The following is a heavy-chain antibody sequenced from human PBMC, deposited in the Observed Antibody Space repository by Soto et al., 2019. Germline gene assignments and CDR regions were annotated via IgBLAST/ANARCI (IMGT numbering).Heavy chain of an antibody. CDR1: GGSFSGYY. V-gene: IGHV4-34*01. CDR2: INHSGST. Sequence: QVQLQQWGAGLLKPSETLSLACAVYGGSFSGYYWSWIRQPPGKGLEWIGEINHSGSTNYNPSLKSRVTISVDTSKNQFSLKLSSVTDADTAVYYCARVRVVVPAADWGYYYYYGMDVWGQGTTVTVSS. J-gene: IGHJ6*02. CDR3: ARVRVVVPAADWGYYYYYGMDV. D-gene: IGHD2-2*01.